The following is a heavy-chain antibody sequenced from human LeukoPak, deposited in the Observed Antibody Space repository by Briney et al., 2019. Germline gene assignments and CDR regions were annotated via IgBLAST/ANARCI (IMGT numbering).Heavy chain of an antibody. Sequence: SETLSLTCTVSGGSISSYYWSWIRQPPGKGLEWIGYIYYSGTTNYNPSLESRVTISVDTSKNQFSLKLSSVTAADTAVYYCARAGQTYYYDSSGYYRYRNWFDPWGQGTLVTVSS. J-gene: IGHJ5*02. CDR2: IYYSGTT. D-gene: IGHD3-22*01. CDR3: ARAGQTYYYDSSGYYRYRNWFDP. V-gene: IGHV4-59*12. CDR1: GGSISSYY.